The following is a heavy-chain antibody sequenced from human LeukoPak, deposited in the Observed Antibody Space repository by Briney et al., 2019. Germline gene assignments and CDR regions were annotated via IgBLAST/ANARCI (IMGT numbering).Heavy chain of an antibody. CDR1: GFSLTDHY. CDR2: VNGKRGDT. J-gene: IGHJ4*02. Sequence: ASVKVSCKASGFSLTDHYTHWLRQAPGQGLEWMGWVNGKRGDTNYAQQFQDRVLMTRDTSINTIYMELTRLTTDGTATYYCARDFSWGPDCWGQGTLVTVSS. D-gene: IGHD7-27*01. CDR3: ARDFSWGPDC. V-gene: IGHV1-2*02.